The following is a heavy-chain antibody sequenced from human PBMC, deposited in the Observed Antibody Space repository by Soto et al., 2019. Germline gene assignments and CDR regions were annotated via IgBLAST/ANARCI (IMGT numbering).Heavy chain of an antibody. CDR3: AKQLVPHTNAFDI. V-gene: IGHV3-30*18. CDR1: GFTFSSYG. CDR2: ISYDGSNK. Sequence: QVQLVESGGGVVQPRRSLRLSCAASGFTFSSYGIHWVRQAPGKGLEWVAVISYDGSNKYYADSVKGRFTISRDNAKNTLYLQMDSLRAEDTAVYYCAKQLVPHTNAFDIWGQGTMVTVSS. D-gene: IGHD3-3*02. J-gene: IGHJ3*02.